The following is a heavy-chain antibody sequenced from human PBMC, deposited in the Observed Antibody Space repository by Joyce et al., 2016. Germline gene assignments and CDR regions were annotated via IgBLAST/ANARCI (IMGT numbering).Heavy chain of an antibody. CDR3: VRPDGFNSRSFEY. V-gene: IGHV1-69*01. D-gene: IGHD5-24*01. CDR2: VIPFFGTP. Sequence: QVQLVQSGAEVKKPGSSVKVSCKSSGGTFSNSAISWVRQAPGQGLEWMGGVIPFFGTPNYAQNFQGRVTITADESTNTAYMELSSLTYEDTAIYYCVRPDGFNSRSFEYWGQGTLVTVSS. J-gene: IGHJ4*02. CDR1: GGTFSNSA.